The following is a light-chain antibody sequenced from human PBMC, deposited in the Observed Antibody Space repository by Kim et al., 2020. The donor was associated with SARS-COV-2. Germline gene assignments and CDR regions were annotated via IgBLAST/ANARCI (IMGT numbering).Light chain of an antibody. CDR2: AAA. J-gene: IGKJ2*01. V-gene: IGKV1-39*01. CDR3: QQSYSTPYT. Sequence: DIQMTQSPSSLSASVGDTVTITCRASQSIRNFLNWYQQKPGRAPNLLIYAAASLQGGVPSRFTGSGSGTDFSLTISSLQPEDSATYYCQQSYSTPYTFGQGTKLEI. CDR1: QSIRNF.